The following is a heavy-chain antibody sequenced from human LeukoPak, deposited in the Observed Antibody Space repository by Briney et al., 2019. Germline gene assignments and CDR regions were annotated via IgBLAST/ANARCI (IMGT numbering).Heavy chain of an antibody. Sequence: GGTLRLSCAASGFTFSSYGMSWVRQAPGKGLEWVSAISGSGGSTYYADSVKGRFSISRDNSKNTLSLQMNNLRPEDTAVYYCAREGLGSGTYFSAWFDPWGQGTLVTVSS. CDR2: ISGSGGST. J-gene: IGHJ5*02. CDR1: GFTFSSYG. V-gene: IGHV3-23*01. D-gene: IGHD3-10*01. CDR3: AREGLGSGTYFSAWFDP.